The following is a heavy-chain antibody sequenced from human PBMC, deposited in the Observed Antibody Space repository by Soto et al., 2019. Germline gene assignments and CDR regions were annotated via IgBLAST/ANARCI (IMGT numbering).Heavy chain of an antibody. V-gene: IGHV4-4*02. D-gene: IGHD2-2*01. CDR2: IYHSGST. CDR3: ARGGDVVVPAAIYYYYYGMDV. Sequence: PSETLSLTCTVSGGSISSSNWWSWVRQPPGKGLEWIGEIYHSGSTNYNPSLKSRVTISVDKSKNQFSLKLSSVTAADTAVYYCARGGDVVVPAAIYYYYYGMDVWGQGTTVTVSS. J-gene: IGHJ6*02. CDR1: GGSISSSNW.